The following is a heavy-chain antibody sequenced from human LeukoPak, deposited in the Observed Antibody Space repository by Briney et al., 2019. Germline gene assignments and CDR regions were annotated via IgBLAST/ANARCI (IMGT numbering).Heavy chain of an antibody. J-gene: IGHJ5*02. Sequence: ASVKVSCKASGYTFTNYGISWVRQAPGQGLEWMGWINPNSGGTNYAQKFQGRVTMTRDTSISTAYMELSSLRSEDTAVYYCARDPRWLQPTGWFDPWGQGTLVTVSS. CDR3: ARDPRWLQPTGWFDP. D-gene: IGHD5-24*01. CDR2: INPNSGGT. CDR1: GYTFTNYG. V-gene: IGHV1-2*02.